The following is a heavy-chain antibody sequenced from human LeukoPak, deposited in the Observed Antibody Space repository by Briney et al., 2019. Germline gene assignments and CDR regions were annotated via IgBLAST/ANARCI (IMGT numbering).Heavy chain of an antibody. CDR3: XXXXGYSXXXXXDX. D-gene: IGHD5-18*01. V-gene: IGHV4-39*01. J-gene: IGHJ4*02. CDR1: GGSISSSSSY. CDR2: IYYSGST. Sequence: SETLSLTCTVSGGSISSSSSYWGWIRQPPGMGLEWIGTIYYSGSTYYNPSLKSRVTISVYTSNNQFSLKLSSVTAAETSVYXXXXXXGYSXXXXXDXXXQXTLVTVXS.